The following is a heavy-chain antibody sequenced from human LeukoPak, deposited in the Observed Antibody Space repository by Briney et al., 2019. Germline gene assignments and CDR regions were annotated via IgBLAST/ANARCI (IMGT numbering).Heavy chain of an antibody. Sequence: GGSLRLSCAASGFTVSSNYMTWVRQAPGKGLEWVSSISSSSSYIYYADSVKGRFTISRDNAKNSLYLQMNSLRAEDTAVYYCARGSSGSSSSMSAFDIWGQGTMVTVSS. D-gene: IGHD6-6*01. CDR3: ARGSSGSSSSMSAFDI. CDR2: ISSSSSYI. J-gene: IGHJ3*02. CDR1: GFTVSSNY. V-gene: IGHV3-21*01.